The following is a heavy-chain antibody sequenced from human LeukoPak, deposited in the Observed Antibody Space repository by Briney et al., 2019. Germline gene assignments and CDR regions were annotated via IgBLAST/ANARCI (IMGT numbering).Heavy chain of an antibody. CDR1: GYTFTSYG. J-gene: IGHJ4*02. D-gene: IGHD3-22*01. CDR3: AREGDFSYYDSSGYYY. Sequence: ASVKVSCKASGYTFTSYGISWVRQAPGQGLEWMGWISAYNGNTNYAQKLQGRVTMTTDTSTSTAYMELWSLRSDDTAVYYCAREGDFSYYDSSGYYYWGQGTLVTVSS. CDR2: ISAYNGNT. V-gene: IGHV1-18*01.